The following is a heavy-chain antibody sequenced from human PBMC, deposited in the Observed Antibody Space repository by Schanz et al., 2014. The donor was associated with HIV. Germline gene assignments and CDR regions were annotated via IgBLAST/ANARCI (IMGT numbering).Heavy chain of an antibody. Sequence: QVQLVESGGGVVQPGGSLRLSCAASGFTFSNYGMHWVRQAPGKGLEWVAVIWYDGSNKYYADSVKGRFTISRDNSKSTLDLQMNSLRAEDTAVYYCARDQGGITAAAPALYYYGMDVWGQGTTVTVSS. J-gene: IGHJ6*02. CDR1: GFTFSNYG. CDR2: IWYDGSNK. V-gene: IGHV3-33*01. D-gene: IGHD6-25*01. CDR3: ARDQGGITAAAPALYYYGMDV.